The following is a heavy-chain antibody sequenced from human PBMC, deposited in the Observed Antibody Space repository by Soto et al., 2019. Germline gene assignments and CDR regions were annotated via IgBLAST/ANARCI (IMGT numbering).Heavy chain of an antibody. V-gene: IGHV3-9*01. CDR3: AKDADRLGELWGYFHN. D-gene: IGHD2-21*01. J-gene: IGHJ1*01. CDR1: GFMFEDFA. CDR2: INWNGVNK. Sequence: EVQLVESGGGLEQPGRSLRLSCAASGFMFEDFAMHWVRQAPGKGLEWVSGINWNGVNKGYADSVKGRFTISRDNSKKSLYLQMDYLRPEDTAFYYWAKDADRLGELWGYFHNWGQGTPFTFS.